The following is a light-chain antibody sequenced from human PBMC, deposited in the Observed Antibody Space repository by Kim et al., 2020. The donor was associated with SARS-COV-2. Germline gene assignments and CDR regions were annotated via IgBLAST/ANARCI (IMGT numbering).Light chain of an antibody. V-gene: IGKV3-20*01. CDR2: CAS. CDR1: QSVSSTY. Sequence: SAGEGGILSCRASQSVSSTYLAWYQQKPGQAPRLLIYCASSRATGIPDRFSGSGIGTDFSLTISRVEPEDFAVYYCQQYGYSPFTFGGGTKVDIK. J-gene: IGKJ4*01. CDR3: QQYGYSPFT.